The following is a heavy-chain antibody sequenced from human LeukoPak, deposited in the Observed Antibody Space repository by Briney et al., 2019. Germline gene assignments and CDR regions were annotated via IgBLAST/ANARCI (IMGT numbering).Heavy chain of an antibody. D-gene: IGHD5-12*01. J-gene: IGHJ4*02. CDR2: IYYSGST. CDR3: ARRRGYSGYDYGFDY. CDR1: GFTFSSYE. Sequence: PGGSLRLSCAASGFTFSSYEMNWIRQPPGKGLEWIGSIYYSGSTYYNPSLKSRVTISVDTSKNQFSLKLSSVTAADTAVYYCARRRGYSGYDYGFDYWGQGTLVTVSS. V-gene: IGHV4-39*01.